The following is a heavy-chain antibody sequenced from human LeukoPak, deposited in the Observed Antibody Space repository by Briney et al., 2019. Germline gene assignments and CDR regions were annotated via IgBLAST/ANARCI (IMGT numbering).Heavy chain of an antibody. CDR3: ARVGPSAVAGGDY. V-gene: IGHV3-23*01. Sequence: PGGSLRLSCAASGFTFSSYAMNWVRQAPGKGLEWVSGISGSGGSTYYADSVRGRFTISRHNSKNTLYLQMNSLRAEDTAVYYCARVGPSAVAGGDYWGQGTLVTVSS. D-gene: IGHD6-19*01. CDR2: ISGSGGST. CDR1: GFTFSSYA. J-gene: IGHJ4*02.